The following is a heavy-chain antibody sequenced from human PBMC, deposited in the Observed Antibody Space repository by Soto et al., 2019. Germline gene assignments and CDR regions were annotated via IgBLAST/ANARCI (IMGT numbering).Heavy chain of an antibody. CDR1: GDSVSSNSAA. Sequence: SQTLSLTCAISGDSVSSNSAAWNWFRQSPSKDLEWMERTYYRSKWYNDYAVSVKSRITINPDTSKNQFSLQLNSVTPEDTAVYYCAREGKGYSGYATFDYWGQGTLVTVS. J-gene: IGHJ4*02. CDR3: AREGKGYSGYATFDY. D-gene: IGHD5-12*01. V-gene: IGHV6-1*01. CDR2: TYYRSKWYN.